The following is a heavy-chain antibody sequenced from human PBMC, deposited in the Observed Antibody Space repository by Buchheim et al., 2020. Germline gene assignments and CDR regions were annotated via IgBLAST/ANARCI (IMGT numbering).Heavy chain of an antibody. J-gene: IGHJ5*02. Sequence: QLQLQESGPGLVKPSETLSLTRTVSGGSISSSSYYWGWIRQPPGKGLEWIGSIYYSGSTYYNPSLNSRVTITVDTSKNQFSLKLSSVTAADTAVYYCARIPYYDFWSGSGWFDPWGQGTL. D-gene: IGHD3-3*01. V-gene: IGHV4-39*01. CDR2: IYYSGST. CDR3: ARIPYYDFWSGSGWFDP. CDR1: GGSISSSSYY.